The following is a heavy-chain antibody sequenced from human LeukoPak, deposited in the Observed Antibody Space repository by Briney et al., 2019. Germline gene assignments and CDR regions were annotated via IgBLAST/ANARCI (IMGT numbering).Heavy chain of an antibody. Sequence: GGSLRLSCAASGFTFSSYGMSWVRQAPGKGLEWVSGISASAASTYYADSVTGRFTISRDNSKMFLQMNSLRAEDTAVYYCARRAGAYSHPYDYWGQGTLVTVSS. CDR2: ISASAAST. D-gene: IGHD4/OR15-4a*01. J-gene: IGHJ4*02. CDR3: ARRAGAYSHPYDY. CDR1: GFTFSSYG. V-gene: IGHV3-23*01.